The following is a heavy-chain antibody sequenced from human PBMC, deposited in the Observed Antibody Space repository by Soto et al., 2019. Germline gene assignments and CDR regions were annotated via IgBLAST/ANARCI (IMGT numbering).Heavy chain of an antibody. V-gene: IGHV3-48*03. Sequence: PGGSLSLSCAASGFTFSSFEMTWVRQAPGKGLECVAYISSGGSTKFYADSVKGRFTISRDNAKNSLLLQMHSLTAEDSAVYYCAREGPADGLDIWGQGTMVTVSS. CDR3: AREGPADGLDI. J-gene: IGHJ3*02. CDR2: ISSGGSTK. CDR1: GFTFSSFE.